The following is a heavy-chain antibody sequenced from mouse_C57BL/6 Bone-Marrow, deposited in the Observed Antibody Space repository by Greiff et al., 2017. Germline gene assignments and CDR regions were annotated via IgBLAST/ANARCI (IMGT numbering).Heavy chain of an antibody. CDR3: ALLGWLLNPYFDV. CDR2: IYWDEDK. V-gene: IGHV8-9*01. CDR1: VFSLSTFGMG. D-gene: IGHD2-3*01. Sequence: QVQLKESGPGILQPSQTLSLTCSFSVFSLSTFGMGVSWIRQPSGKGLEWLAHIYWDEDKHYKPSLKSRLTISKDTSNNQVFLKITTVDTADTATYYSALLGWLLNPYFDVWGTGTTVTVSS. J-gene: IGHJ1*03.